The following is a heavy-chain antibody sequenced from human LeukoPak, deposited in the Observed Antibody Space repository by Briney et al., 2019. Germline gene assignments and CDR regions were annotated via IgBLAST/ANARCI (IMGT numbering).Heavy chain of an antibody. Sequence: RPSETLSLTCTVSGGSISSYYWSWIRQPPGKGLEWIGYVYYSGSTNYNPSLKSRVTISVDTSKNQFSLKLSSVTAADMAVYYCARSSYYYAADASDIWGQGTMVTVSS. CDR2: VYYSGST. J-gene: IGHJ3*02. D-gene: IGHD3-10*01. V-gene: IGHV4-59*01. CDR1: GGSISSYY. CDR3: ARSSYYYAADASDI.